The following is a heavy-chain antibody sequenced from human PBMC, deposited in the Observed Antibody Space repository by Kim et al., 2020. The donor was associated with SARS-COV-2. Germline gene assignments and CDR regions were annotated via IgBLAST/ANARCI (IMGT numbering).Heavy chain of an antibody. CDR2: ISGSGGST. Sequence: GGSLRLSCAASGFTFSNYAMSWVHQAPGKGLEWVSAISGSGGSTYYADSVKGRFTISRDNSKNTLYLQMNSLRAEDTAVYCCAKYSSGWYTGSAFDYWGQGTLVTVSS. CDR1: GFTFSNYA. CDR3: AKYSSGWYTGSAFDY. J-gene: IGHJ4*02. D-gene: IGHD6-19*01. V-gene: IGHV3-23*01.